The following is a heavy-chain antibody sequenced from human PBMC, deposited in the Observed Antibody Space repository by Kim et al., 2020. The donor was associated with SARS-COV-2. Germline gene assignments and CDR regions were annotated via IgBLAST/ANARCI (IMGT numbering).Heavy chain of an antibody. Sequence: GGSLRLSCVASEFTFSTYGMHWVRQAPGKGLEGLAVILNDGSSQHYGDSVRGRFTVSRDNSKDTLYLEMNSLRAEDTAVYYCERDDDLAGHSLDYWGQGTLVTVSS. CDR2: ILNDGSSQ. J-gene: IGHJ4*02. CDR3: ERDDDLAGHSLDY. CDR1: EFTFSTYG. D-gene: IGHD1-1*01. V-gene: IGHV3-33*05.